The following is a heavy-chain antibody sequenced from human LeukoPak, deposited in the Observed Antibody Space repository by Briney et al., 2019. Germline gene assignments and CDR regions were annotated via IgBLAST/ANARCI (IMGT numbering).Heavy chain of an antibody. D-gene: IGHD3-10*01. J-gene: IGHJ6*04. CDR3: ARFTMVDMDVWGSPDV. CDR2: ISAYNGNT. CDR1: GFTFTSSA. V-gene: IGHV1-18*01. Sequence: ASVKVSCKASGFTFTSSAMQWVRQAPGQGLEWMGWISAYNGNTNYAQKLQGRVTMTTDTSTSTAYMELRSLRSDDTAVYYWARFTMVDMDVWGSPDVWGKGTTVTISS.